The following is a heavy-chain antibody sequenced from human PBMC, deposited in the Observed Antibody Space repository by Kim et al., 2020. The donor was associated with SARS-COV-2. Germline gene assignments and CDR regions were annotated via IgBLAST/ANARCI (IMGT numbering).Heavy chain of an antibody. J-gene: IGHJ3*02. Sequence: GRVTWSRDNSKNTLYLNMNSLRAEDTAVYYCAKDSSKFDILTGLNAFDIWGQGTMVTVSS. D-gene: IGHD3-9*01. CDR3: AKDSSKFDILTGLNAFDI. V-gene: IGHV3-23*01.